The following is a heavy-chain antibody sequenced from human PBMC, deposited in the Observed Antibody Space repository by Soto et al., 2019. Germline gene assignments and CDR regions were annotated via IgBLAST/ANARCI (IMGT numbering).Heavy chain of an antibody. Sequence: QLQLQESGPGLVKPSETLSLTCTVSGGSISSSSHYWGWIRQPPGKGLEWIGNIYYSGSTYYNSSLKSRVSISVDTSKNQFSLKLSSVTAADTAAYYCARLEYYGSGSFWYFDYWGQGTLVIVSS. CDR2: IYYSGST. CDR3: ARLEYYGSGSFWYFDY. V-gene: IGHV4-39*01. D-gene: IGHD3-10*01. CDR1: GGSISSSSHY. J-gene: IGHJ4*02.